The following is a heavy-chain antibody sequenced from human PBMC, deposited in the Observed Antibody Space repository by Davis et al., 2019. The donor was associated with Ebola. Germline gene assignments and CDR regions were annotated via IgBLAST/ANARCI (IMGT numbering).Heavy chain of an antibody. CDR3: AKVRYYDKNPLYYESEC. J-gene: IGHJ4*02. V-gene: IGHV1-69*13. CDR2: IIPIFGTA. Sequence: SVKVSCKASGGTFSSYAISWVRQAPGQGLEWMGWIIPIFGTANYEQRFQGRVTITADESRTTAYMELSSLRSEDTAVYYCAKVRYYDKNPLYYESECWGQGTLVTVSS. CDR1: GGTFSSYA. D-gene: IGHD3-22*01.